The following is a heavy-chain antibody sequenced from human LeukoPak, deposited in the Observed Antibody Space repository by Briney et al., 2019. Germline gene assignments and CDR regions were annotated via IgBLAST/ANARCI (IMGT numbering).Heavy chain of an antibody. V-gene: IGHV3-23*01. CDR3: SGPTDSSAWGPIDY. CDR2: ISGSGGST. Sequence: GGSLRLSCAASGFTFSSYAMSWVRQAPGKGLEWVSAISGSGGSTYYADSVKGRFTISRDNSKNTLYLQMNSLRPEDTAVYYCSGPTDSSAWGPIDYWGQGTLVTVSS. CDR1: GFTFSSYA. J-gene: IGHJ4*02. D-gene: IGHD6-19*01.